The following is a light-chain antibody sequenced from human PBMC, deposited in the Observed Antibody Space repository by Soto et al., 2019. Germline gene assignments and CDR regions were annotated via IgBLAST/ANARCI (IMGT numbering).Light chain of an antibody. J-gene: IGKJ1*01. V-gene: IGKV1-39*01. CDR3: HQSYSTPWT. CDR2: DAV. CDR1: QSISNY. Sequence: DIEMTQSPSTLSASVGDRVTITCRASQSISNYLKWCLHKPGKAPKLLIFDAVTMQSGVLSRLCGSRSGTDFTLTISSLQPEDFATYYCHQSYSTPWTFGQGTKVDI.